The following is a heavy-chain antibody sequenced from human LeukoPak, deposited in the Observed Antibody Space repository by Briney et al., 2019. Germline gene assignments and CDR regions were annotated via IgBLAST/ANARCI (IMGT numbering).Heavy chain of an antibody. V-gene: IGHV3-53*04. CDR3: ARVPLHLTISNCDF. CDR2: IYSDGRA. J-gene: IGHJ4*02. D-gene: IGHD2/OR15-2a*01. CDR1: GFTVSSNY. Sequence: GGSLRLSCEASGFTVSSNYMSWVRQAPGKGLEWVSVIYSDGRAFYADHVKGRFTISTHNSNNTLYLQMNRLRAEDTSVYYCARVPLHLTISNCDFWGQGTLVTVFS.